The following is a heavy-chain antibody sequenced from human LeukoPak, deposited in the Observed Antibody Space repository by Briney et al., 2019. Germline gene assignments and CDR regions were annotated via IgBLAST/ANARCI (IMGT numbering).Heavy chain of an antibody. J-gene: IGHJ5*02. CDR2: FYPGDSDT. CDR1: GYSLTNYW. D-gene: IGHD4-11*01. CDR3: ARGGTTDSDNWFDT. V-gene: IGHV5-51*01. Sequence: KPGESLKISCKGSGYSLTNYWIGWVRQMPGKGLEWMGIFYPGDSDTRYSPSFQGQVTISADKSISTAYLQWSTLKASDTAIYYCARGGTTDSDNWFDTWGQGTLVTVSS.